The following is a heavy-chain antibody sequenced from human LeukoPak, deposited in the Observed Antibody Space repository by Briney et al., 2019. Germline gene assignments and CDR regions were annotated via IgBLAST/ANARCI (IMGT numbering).Heavy chain of an antibody. V-gene: IGHV1-18*01. J-gene: IGHJ5*02. Sequence: ASVKVSCKASGYTFTSYGISWVRQAPGQGLEWMGWISAYNGNTNYAQKLQGRVTMTTDTSTSTAYMELRSLRSDDTAVYYCARVQCSGGSCYSKGGFDPWGQGTLVTVSS. CDR2: ISAYNGNT. CDR1: GYTFTSYG. CDR3: ARVQCSGGSCYSKGGFDP. D-gene: IGHD2-15*01.